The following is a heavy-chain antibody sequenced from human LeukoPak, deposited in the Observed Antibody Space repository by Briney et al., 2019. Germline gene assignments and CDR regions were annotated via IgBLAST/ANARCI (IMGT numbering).Heavy chain of an antibody. D-gene: IGHD2-2*01. V-gene: IGHV3-11*01. CDR2: ITNSGDTV. CDR1: GFTFSDYY. CDR3: ARGYCSSTSCYAGDY. J-gene: IGHJ4*02. Sequence: PGGSLRLSCAASGFTFSDYYMTWLRQAPGKGLEWLSYITNSGDTVFYADSVKGRFTISRDNSKNTLYLQMNSLRAEDTAVYYCARGYCSSTSCYAGDYWGQGTLVTVSS.